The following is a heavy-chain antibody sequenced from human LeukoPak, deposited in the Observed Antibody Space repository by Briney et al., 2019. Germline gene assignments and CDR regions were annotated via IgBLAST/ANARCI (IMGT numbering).Heavy chain of an antibody. J-gene: IGHJ6*02. D-gene: IGHD3-22*01. Sequence: PGGSLRLSCAASGFTFSSYWMHWVRQAPGKGLEWVSSISSSSSYIYYADSVKGRFTISRDNAKNSLYLQMNSLRAEDTAVYYCARGRGSTYYYDSSGYYNYYYGMDVWGQGTTVTVS. CDR2: ISSSSSYI. CDR1: GFTFSSYW. CDR3: ARGRGSTYYYDSSGYYNYYYGMDV. V-gene: IGHV3-21*01.